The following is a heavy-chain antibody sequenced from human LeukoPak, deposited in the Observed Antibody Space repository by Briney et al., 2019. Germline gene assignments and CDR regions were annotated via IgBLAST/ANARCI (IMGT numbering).Heavy chain of an antibody. J-gene: IGHJ3*02. CDR2: ISTSGSII. Sequence: GGSLRPSCAASGFTFSDYYRRLSRQAPGEGVGGVSYISTSGSIIYHADSVKGRFTISRDNAKNSLYLQMNSLRVEVTAVYYCARAGLANAFDIWGQGTMVTVSS. CDR1: GFTFSDYY. V-gene: IGHV3-11*01. CDR3: ARAGLANAFDI.